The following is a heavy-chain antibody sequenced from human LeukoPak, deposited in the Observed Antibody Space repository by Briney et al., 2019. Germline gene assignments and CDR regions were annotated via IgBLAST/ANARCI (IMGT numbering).Heavy chain of an antibody. J-gene: IGHJ6*04. D-gene: IGHD4-17*01. CDR3: ASYYGDYGFGMDV. V-gene: IGHV1-69*06. CDR2: IIPIFGTA. Sequence: SVKVSCKASGGTFSSYAISWVRQAPGQGLEWMGGIIPIFGTANYAQKFQGRVTITPDKSTSTAYMELSSLRSEDTAVYYCASYYGDYGFGMDVWGKGTTVTVSS. CDR1: GGTFSSYA.